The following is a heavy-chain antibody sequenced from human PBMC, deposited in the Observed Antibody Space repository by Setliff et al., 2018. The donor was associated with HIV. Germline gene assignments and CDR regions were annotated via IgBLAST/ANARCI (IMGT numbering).Heavy chain of an antibody. V-gene: IGHV3-23*01. Sequence: PGESLKISCAASGFTFGNYAMSWVRQAPGKGLEWVSAIYGSSGSTNYADSVKGRFTISRDNSKNMLYLQMNSLRAEDTAVYYCAKGQDGLRYNWFDPWGHGTLVTVS. J-gene: IGHJ5*02. CDR3: AKGQDGLRYNWFDP. CDR1: GFTFGNYA. CDR2: IYGSSGST.